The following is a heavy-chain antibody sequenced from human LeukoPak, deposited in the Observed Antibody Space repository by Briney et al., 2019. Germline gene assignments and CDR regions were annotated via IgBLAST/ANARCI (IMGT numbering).Heavy chain of an antibody. J-gene: IGHJ4*02. Sequence: GGSLRLSCAASGFTFSSYSMNWVRQAPGKGLEWVSSISSSSSYIYYADSVKGRFTISRDNAKNSLYLQMNSLRAEDTAVYYCARGHGSGSYYNDYYFDYWGQGTLVTVSS. CDR2: ISSSSSYI. CDR1: GFTFSSYS. D-gene: IGHD3-10*01. V-gene: IGHV3-21*01. CDR3: ARGHGSGSYYNDYYFDY.